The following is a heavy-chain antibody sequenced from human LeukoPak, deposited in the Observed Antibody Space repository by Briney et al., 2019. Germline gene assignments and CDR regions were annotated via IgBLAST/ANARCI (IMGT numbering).Heavy chain of an antibody. J-gene: IGHJ4*02. CDR3: ARSGYSYLAGIYY. V-gene: IGHV4-39*01. D-gene: IGHD5-18*01. CDR1: GGSISSSSYY. Sequence: SETLSLTCTVSGGSISSSSYYWGWIRQPPGKGLEWIGSIYYSGSTCYNPSLKSRVTISVDTSKNQFSLKLSSVTAADTAVYYCARSGYSYLAGIYYWGQGTLVTVSS. CDR2: IYYSGST.